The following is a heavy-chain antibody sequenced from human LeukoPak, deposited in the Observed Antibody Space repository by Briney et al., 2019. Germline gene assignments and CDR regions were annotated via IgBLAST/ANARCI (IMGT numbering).Heavy chain of an antibody. V-gene: IGHV3-23*01. CDR2: ISGSGGST. CDR3: AKDPSYGDYAHFDY. D-gene: IGHD4-17*01. J-gene: IGHJ4*02. Sequence: GGSLRLSYAASGFTFSSYAMSWVRQAPGKGLEWVSAISGSGGSTYYADSVKGRFTISRDNSKNTLYLQMNSLRAEDTAVYYCAKDPSYGDYAHFDYWGQGTLVTVSS. CDR1: GFTFSSYA.